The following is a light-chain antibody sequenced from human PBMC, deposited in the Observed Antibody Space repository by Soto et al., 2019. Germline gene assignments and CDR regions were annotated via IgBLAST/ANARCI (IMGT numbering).Light chain of an antibody. J-gene: IGKJ5*01. CDR3: QQYGASFLT. CDR1: QSVDSSY. CDR2: AAS. Sequence: EIVLAQSPGTLSLSRGERATLFCRASQSVDSSYLAWYQQKPGQAPRLLIYAASSRAAGVPDRFGGSGSGTDFTLTISRLEPEDFAVYYCQQYGASFLTFGQGTRLEIK. V-gene: IGKV3-20*01.